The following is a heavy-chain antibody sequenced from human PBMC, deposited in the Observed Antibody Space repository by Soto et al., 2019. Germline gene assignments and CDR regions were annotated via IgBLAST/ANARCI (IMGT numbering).Heavy chain of an antibody. V-gene: IGHV3-7*01. J-gene: IGHJ4*02. D-gene: IGHD3-10*01. CDR1: GFTFGDYW. CDR2: IKPDGSEK. Sequence: EVQLVESGGGLVQPGGSLRLSCTASGFTFGDYWMSWVRQAPGKGLEWVATIKPDGSEKYFVDSVKGRFTISRDNARNSLYLQMTSLSAEDTAVFYCARSGAGLDYWGQGTLVTVSS. CDR3: ARSGAGLDY.